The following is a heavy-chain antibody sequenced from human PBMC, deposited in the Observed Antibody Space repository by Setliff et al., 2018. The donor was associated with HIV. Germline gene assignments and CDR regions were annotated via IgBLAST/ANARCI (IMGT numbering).Heavy chain of an antibody. Sequence: LRLSCTASGFSFRNFGMTWVRQAPGKGLEWVSSISSSDDDTHYADSLRGRFTVSRDNAKSALYLQMNNLSVDDTAVYYCVRDSAASVWVGASVYYFDFWGQGVQVTVSS. CDR1: GFSFRNFG. D-gene: IGHD1-26*01. J-gene: IGHJ4*02. V-gene: IGHV3-21*01. CDR2: ISSSDDDT. CDR3: VRDSAASVWVGASVYYFDF.